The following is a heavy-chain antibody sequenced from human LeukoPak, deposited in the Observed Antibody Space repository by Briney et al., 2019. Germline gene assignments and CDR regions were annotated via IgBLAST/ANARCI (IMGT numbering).Heavy chain of an antibody. J-gene: IGHJ4*02. Sequence: AASVKVSCKASGYTFTSYGISWVRQAPGQGLEWMGWISAYNGNTNYAQKLQGRVTMTTDTSTSTAYMELRSLRSDDTAVYYRARSPNYSGSGSYLFDYWGQGTLVTVSS. V-gene: IGHV1-18*01. CDR3: ARSPNYSGSGSYLFDY. D-gene: IGHD3-10*01. CDR2: ISAYNGNT. CDR1: GYTFTSYG.